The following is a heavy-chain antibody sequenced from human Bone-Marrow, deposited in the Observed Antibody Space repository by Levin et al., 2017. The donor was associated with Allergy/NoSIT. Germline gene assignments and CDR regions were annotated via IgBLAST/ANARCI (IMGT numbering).Heavy chain of an antibody. CDR1: GDSISTHSYH. Sequence: SETLSLTCTVFGDSISTHSYHWNLIRQQPGKGLEWIGWIYYSGSSQYNPSLKNRPTISVDTSQNRFSLQLTSVTAADTAVYYCARGTALPLLEWSWGQGTLVTVSS. CDR3: ARGTALPLLEWS. J-gene: IGHJ5*02. CDR2: IYYSGSS. V-gene: IGHV4-31*03. D-gene: IGHD3-3*01.